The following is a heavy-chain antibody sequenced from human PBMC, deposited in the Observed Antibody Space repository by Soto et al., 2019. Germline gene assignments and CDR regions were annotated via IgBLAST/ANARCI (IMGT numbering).Heavy chain of an antibody. D-gene: IGHD3-10*01. CDR2: ISNSGST. CDR1: GASISSGSYY. Sequence: PSETLSLTCTVSGASISSGSYYWSWIRQLPGKGLEWIGYISNSGSTYYNPSLKSRVTISVDTSKNQFSLKLSSVTAADTAVYYCARGRGTRVGPKTSNYYGSGSLYFDYWGQGTLVTVSS. CDR3: ARGRGTRVGPKTSNYYGSGSLYFDY. J-gene: IGHJ4*02. V-gene: IGHV4-31*03.